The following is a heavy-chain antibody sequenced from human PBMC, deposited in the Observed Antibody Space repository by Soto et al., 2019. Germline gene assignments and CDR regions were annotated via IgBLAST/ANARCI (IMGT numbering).Heavy chain of an antibody. Sequence: PGGSLRLSCAASGFPFSSYGMHWVRQAPGKGLDWVGVIWYDGSNKDYAESVKGRFTISGDNSKNMLYLQMNSLRADDTAVYYCASSINWGQGTLVTVSS. CDR1: GFPFSSYG. CDR3: ASSIN. CDR2: IWYDGSNK. V-gene: IGHV3-33*03. J-gene: IGHJ4*02.